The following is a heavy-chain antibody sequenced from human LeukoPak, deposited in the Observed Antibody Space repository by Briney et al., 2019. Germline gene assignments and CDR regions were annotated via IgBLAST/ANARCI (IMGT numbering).Heavy chain of an antibody. CDR1: EITFSTYW. CDR3: ATDRSWGGFDN. J-gene: IGHJ4*02. V-gene: IGHV3-74*01. Sequence: PGGSLRLSCAASEITFSTYWMHWVRQAPGKGLLWVSRIKTDGTTTYYADSVKGRFTVSRDNAKNTLHLQMNSLRAEDTAVYYCATDRSWGGFDNWGQGTLVTVSS. CDR2: IKTDGTTT. D-gene: IGHD3-16*01.